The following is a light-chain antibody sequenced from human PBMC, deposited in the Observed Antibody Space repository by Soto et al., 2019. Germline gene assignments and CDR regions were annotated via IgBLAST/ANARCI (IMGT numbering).Light chain of an antibody. Sequence: QSALSQPASVSGSPGQSITISCTGTSSDVGGYKFVSWYQQHPGKAPRLMIYEVSNRPSGASHRFSGSKSGNTASLTISGLQPEDEADYYCSSYASSSTRIFGTGTKLTVL. V-gene: IGLV2-14*01. J-gene: IGLJ1*01. CDR2: EVS. CDR3: SSYASSSTRI. CDR1: SSDVGGYKF.